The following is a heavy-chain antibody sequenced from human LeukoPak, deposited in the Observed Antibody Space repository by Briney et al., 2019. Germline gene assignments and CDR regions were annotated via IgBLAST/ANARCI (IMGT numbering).Heavy chain of an antibody. CDR3: ARDYCSSTSCFGVNWFDP. CDR2: IKQDGSEK. V-gene: IGHV3-7*03. D-gene: IGHD2-2*01. J-gene: IGHJ5*02. Sequence: PGGSLRLSCAASGFTFSSYWMSWVRQAPGKGLEWVANIKQDGSEKYYVDSVKGRFTISRDNAKNSLYLQMNSLRSDDTAVYYCARDYCSSTSCFGVNWFDPWGQGTLVTVSS. CDR1: GFTFSSYW.